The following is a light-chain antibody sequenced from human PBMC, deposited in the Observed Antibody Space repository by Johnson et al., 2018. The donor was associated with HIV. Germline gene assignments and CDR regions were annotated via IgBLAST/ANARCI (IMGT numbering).Light chain of an antibody. CDR1: NSNIGNNY. CDR3: GTWDSSLSAGGV. J-gene: IGLJ1*01. Sequence: HSVLTQPPSVSAAPGQKVTISCSGSNSNIGNNYVSWYQHLPGTAPKLLIYENNKRPSGIPDRFSGSKSGTSATLDITGLQTGDEADYYCGTWDSSLSAGGVFGTGTKVTVL. CDR2: ENN. V-gene: IGLV1-51*02.